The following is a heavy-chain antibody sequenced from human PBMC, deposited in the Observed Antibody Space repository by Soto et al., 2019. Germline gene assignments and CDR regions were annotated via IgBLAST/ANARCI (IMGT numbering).Heavy chain of an antibody. D-gene: IGHD3-10*01. Sequence: QVQLQESGPGLVKPSQTLSLTCTVSGGSISSGDYYWSWIRQPPGKGLEWIGYIYYSGSTYYNPSLKSPVTIPVDTSKNQSSLKLSSVTAADTAVYYCARGEGSGSYSGWFDPWGQGTLVTVSS. CDR2: IYYSGST. J-gene: IGHJ5*02. CDR1: GGSISSGDYY. CDR3: ARGEGSGSYSGWFDP. V-gene: IGHV4-30-4*01.